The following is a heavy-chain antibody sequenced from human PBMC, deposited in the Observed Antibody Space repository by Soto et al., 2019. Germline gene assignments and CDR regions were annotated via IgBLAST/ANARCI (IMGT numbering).Heavy chain of an antibody. CDR3: ARGGPVVVITPYFDY. V-gene: IGHV1-69*13. CDR2: IIPIFGTA. J-gene: IGHJ4*02. D-gene: IGHD3-22*01. Sequence: ASVKVSCKASGGTFSSYAISWVRQAPGQGLEWMGGIIPIFGTANYAQKFQGRVTITADESTSTAYMELSSLRSEDTAVYYCARGGPVVVITPYFDYWGQGTLVTVSS. CDR1: GGTFSSYA.